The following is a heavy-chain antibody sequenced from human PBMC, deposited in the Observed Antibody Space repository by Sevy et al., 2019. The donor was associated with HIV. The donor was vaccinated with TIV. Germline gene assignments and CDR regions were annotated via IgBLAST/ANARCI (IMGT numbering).Heavy chain of an antibody. CDR3: ARDLRAAAAARRGYYFDY. J-gene: IGHJ4*02. D-gene: IGHD6-13*01. Sequence: GESLKISCAASGFTFSSYSMNWVRQAPGKGLESVSSISSSSSYIYYADSVKGRFTISRDNAKNSLYLQMNSLRAEDTAVYYCARDLRAAAAARRGYYFDYWGQGTLVTVSS. V-gene: IGHV3-21*01. CDR2: ISSSSSYI. CDR1: GFTFSSYS.